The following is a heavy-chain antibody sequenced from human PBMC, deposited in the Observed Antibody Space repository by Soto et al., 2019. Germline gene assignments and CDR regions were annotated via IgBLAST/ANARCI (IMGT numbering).Heavy chain of an antibody. CDR3: ARQGRGSIEPRVDY. V-gene: IGHV4-39*01. CDR2: IYYSGST. D-gene: IGHD2-15*01. Sequence: SETLSLTCTVSGGSISSSSYYWGWIRQPPGKGLEWIGSIYYSGSTYYNPSLKSRVTISVDTSKNQFSLKLSSVTAADTAVYYRARQGRGSIEPRVDYWGQGTLVTVSS. J-gene: IGHJ4*02. CDR1: GGSISSSSYY.